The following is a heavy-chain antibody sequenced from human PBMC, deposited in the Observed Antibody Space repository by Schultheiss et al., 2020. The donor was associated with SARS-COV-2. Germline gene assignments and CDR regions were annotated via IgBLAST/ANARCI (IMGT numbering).Heavy chain of an antibody. CDR2: ISGSGDNT. J-gene: IGHJ4*02. CDR3: ARERSEDLYYHDSSGYYDY. V-gene: IGHV3-23*01. D-gene: IGHD3-22*01. Sequence: GGSLRLSCAASGGFTFRNYAMSWVRQAPGKGLEWISGISGSGDNTYYADSVKGRFTISRDNSKNTLFLQMMSLRAEDTAIYYCARERSEDLYYHDSSGYYDYWGQGTLVTVSS. CDR1: GGFTFRNYA.